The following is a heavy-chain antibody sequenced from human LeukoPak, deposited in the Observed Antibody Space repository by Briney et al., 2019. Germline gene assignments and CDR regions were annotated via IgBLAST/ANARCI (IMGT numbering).Heavy chain of an antibody. Sequence: SQTLLLTCAISGDSVSSNSAAWNWIRQSPSRGLEWLGRTYYRSKWYNDYAVSVKSRITINPDTSKNQFSLQLNSVTPEDTAVYYCARQEDYDSSGYYFTALDYWGQGTLVTVSS. J-gene: IGHJ4*02. CDR3: ARQEDYDSSGYYFTALDY. D-gene: IGHD3-22*01. CDR2: TYYRSKWYN. V-gene: IGHV6-1*01. CDR1: GDSVSSNSAA.